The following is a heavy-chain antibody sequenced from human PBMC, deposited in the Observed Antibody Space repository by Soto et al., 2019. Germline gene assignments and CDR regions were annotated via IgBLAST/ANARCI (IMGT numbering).Heavy chain of an antibody. CDR1: GGSISSGGYY. D-gene: IGHD3-10*01. Sequence: QVQLQESGPRLVKPSQTLSLTCTVSGGSISSGGYYWSWIRQHPGKGLEWIGYIYYSGSTYYNPSLKSRVTVSVDTSKNQVSLKLGSVTAADTAVYYCAPACCHGSGSSPFDYWGQGTLGTVSS. CDR2: IYYSGST. J-gene: IGHJ4*02. CDR3: APACCHGSGSSPFDY. V-gene: IGHV4-31*03.